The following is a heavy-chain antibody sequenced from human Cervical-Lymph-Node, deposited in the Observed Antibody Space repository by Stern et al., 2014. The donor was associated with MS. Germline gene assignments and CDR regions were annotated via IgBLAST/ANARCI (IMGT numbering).Heavy chain of an antibody. V-gene: IGHV1-8*01. CDR1: GYTFTNYN. CDR3: ARVRYYGSGIYYALGDGMDV. J-gene: IGHJ6*02. Sequence: VQLVQSGAEVKKPGASVKVSCKASGYTFTNYNIDWVRQATGQGLEWMGWMNPSSRNTGYAENVQGRVTMTMNTSISTAYLELSSLRSEDTAVYYCARVRYYGSGIYYALGDGMDVWGQGTTVTVSS. CDR2: MNPSSRNT. D-gene: IGHD3-10*01.